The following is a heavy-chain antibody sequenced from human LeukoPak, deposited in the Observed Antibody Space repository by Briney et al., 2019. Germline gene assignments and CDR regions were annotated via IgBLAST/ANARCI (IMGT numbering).Heavy chain of an antibody. CDR2: INPNSGGT. CDR1: GYTFTGYY. J-gene: IGHJ4*02. D-gene: IGHD3-10*01. CDR3: ARPSIPHYYGSGSNLFDY. Sequence: ASVKVSCKASGYTFTGYYMHWVRQAPGQGLEWMGRINPNSGGTNYAQKLQGRVTMTRDTSISTAYMELSRLRSDDTAVYYCARPSIPHYYGSGSNLFDYWGQGTLVTVSS. V-gene: IGHV1-2*06.